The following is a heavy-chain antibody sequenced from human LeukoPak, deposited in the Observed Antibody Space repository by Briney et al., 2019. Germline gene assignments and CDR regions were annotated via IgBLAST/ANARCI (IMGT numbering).Heavy chain of an antibody. D-gene: IGHD3-10*01. J-gene: IGHJ2*01. Sequence: SQTLSLTCAISGDSVSSNSAAWNWIRQSPARGLEWLGRTYYRSKWYNDYAVSVKSRITINPDTSKNQFSLQLNSVTPEDTAVYYCAREGYGSGSHPYWYFDLWGRGTLVTVSS. CDR3: AREGYGSGSHPYWYFDL. CDR2: TYYRSKWYN. CDR1: GDSVSSNSAA. V-gene: IGHV6-1*01.